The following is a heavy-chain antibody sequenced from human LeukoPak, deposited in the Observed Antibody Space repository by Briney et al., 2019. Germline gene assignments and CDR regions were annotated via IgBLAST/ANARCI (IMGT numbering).Heavy chain of an antibody. CDR1: GGTFISYA. V-gene: IGHV1-69*01. CDR3: ARVGDYGSGSYFFDY. D-gene: IGHD3-10*01. CDR2: ITPIFGTA. J-gene: IGHJ4*02. Sequence: SVKVSCKASGGTFISYAISWVRQAPGQGLEWMGGITPIFGTANYAQKFQGRVTITADESTSTAYMELSSLRSEDTAVYYCARVGDYGSGSYFFDYWGQGTLVTVSS.